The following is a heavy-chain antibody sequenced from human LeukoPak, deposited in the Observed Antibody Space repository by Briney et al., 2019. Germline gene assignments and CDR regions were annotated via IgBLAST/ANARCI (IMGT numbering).Heavy chain of an antibody. Sequence: GGSLRLTCAASGFTFSSYSMNWVRQAPGKGLEWVSSISSRSSYIYYADSVEGRFTISRDNAKNSLYLQMNSLRAEDTAVYYCARAGWNDGGNWFDPWGQGTLVTVSS. V-gene: IGHV3-21*01. CDR1: GFTFSSYS. J-gene: IGHJ5*02. D-gene: IGHD1-1*01. CDR3: ARAGWNDGGNWFDP. CDR2: ISSRSSYI.